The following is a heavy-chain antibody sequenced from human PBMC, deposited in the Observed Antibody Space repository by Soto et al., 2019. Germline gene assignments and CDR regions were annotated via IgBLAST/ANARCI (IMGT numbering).Heavy chain of an antibody. V-gene: IGHV2-5*02. D-gene: IGHD2-15*01. CDR3: AHKGGRGAAMDV. CDR1: GFSLSTSAEG. J-gene: IGHJ6*02. Sequence: QITLKESGPTVVQPTQTLTLTCSFSGFSLSTSAEGVAWIRQPPGKALEWLVLIYWDDDERYSPFLKSRLTIAKDTSKNQVVLTMTNMDPVDTATYFCAHKGGRGAAMDVWGQGATVTVSS. CDR2: IYWDDDE.